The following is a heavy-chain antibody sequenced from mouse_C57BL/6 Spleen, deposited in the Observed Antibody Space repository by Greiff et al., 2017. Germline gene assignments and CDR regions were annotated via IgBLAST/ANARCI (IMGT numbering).Heavy chain of an antibody. CDR1: GFSLTSYG. CDR2: IWRGGST. J-gene: IGHJ1*03. CDR3: AKDSVTGGNWYFDV. Sequence: QVQLKESGPGLVQPSQSLSITCTVSGFSLTSYGVHWVRQSPGKGLEWLGVIWRGGSTDYNAAFMSRLGITKDNSKSQVLFKMNSPQADDTAIYYCAKDSVTGGNWYFDVWGTGTTVTVSS. D-gene: IGHD4-1*01. V-gene: IGHV2-5*01.